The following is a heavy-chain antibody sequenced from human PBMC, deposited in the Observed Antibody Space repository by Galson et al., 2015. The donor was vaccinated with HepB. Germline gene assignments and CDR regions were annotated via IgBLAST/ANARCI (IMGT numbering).Heavy chain of an antibody. J-gene: IGHJ4*02. Sequence: SVKVSCKVSGYTLTELSMHWVRQAPGKGLEWMGGFDPEDGETIYAQKFQGRVTMTEDASTDTAYMELSSLRSEDTAVYYCATLEGLGFRVVVAASDYWGQGTLVTVSS. CDR2: FDPEDGET. CDR1: GYTLTELS. CDR3: ATLEGLGFRVVVAASDY. V-gene: IGHV1-24*01. D-gene: IGHD2-15*01.